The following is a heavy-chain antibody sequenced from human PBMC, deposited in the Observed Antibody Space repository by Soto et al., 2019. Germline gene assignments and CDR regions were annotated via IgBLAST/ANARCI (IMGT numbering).Heavy chain of an antibody. D-gene: IGHD3-22*01. V-gene: IGHV6-1*01. J-gene: IGHJ4*02. CDR2: TYYRSKWYN. CDR1: GDSVSSITTT. Sequence: AQTLSLTCAISGDSVSSITTTWNWIRQSPSRGLEWLGRTYYRSKWYNDYAESVKSRITINPDTSKNQLSLHLNSVTPEDTAVYYYVRLIGNSWLEYWGQGALVSVSS. CDR3: VRLIGNSWLEY.